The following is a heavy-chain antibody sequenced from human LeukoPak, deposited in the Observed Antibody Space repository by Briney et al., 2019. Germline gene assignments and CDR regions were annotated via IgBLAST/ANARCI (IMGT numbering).Heavy chain of an antibody. CDR1: GGSMRSDSSF. CDR2: IYATGNT. V-gene: IGHV4-61*02. D-gene: IGHD4-23*01. Sequence: SETLSLTCSVSGGSMRSDSSFWSWIRQPAGKGLEWIGRIYATGNTNYNPSLERRVTISVDMSKNQFSLELTSVTAAGTAVYYCARELGSDYGGYSPWGQGTLVTVSS. J-gene: IGHJ5*02. CDR3: ARELGSDYGGYSP.